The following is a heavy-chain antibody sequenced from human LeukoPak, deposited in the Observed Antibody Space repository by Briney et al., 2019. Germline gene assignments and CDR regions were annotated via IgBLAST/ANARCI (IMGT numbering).Heavy chain of an antibody. CDR3: AKVRSPIQLWENFDY. CDR2: ISGSGGST. CDR1: GFTFNSYA. D-gene: IGHD5-18*01. Sequence: PGGSLRLSCAASGFTFNSYAMSWVRQAPGKGLEWVSAISGSGGSTYYADSVKGRFTISRDNSKNTLYLQMNSLRAEDTAVYYCAKVRSPIQLWENFDYWGQGTLVTVSS. J-gene: IGHJ4*02. V-gene: IGHV3-23*01.